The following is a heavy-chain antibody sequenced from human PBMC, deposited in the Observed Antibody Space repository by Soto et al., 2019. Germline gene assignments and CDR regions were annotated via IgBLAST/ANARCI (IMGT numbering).Heavy chain of an antibody. CDR2: IWYDGSNK. D-gene: IGHD3-22*01. J-gene: IGHJ4*02. V-gene: IGHV3-33*01. CDR3: ARDQWLLTPDY. CDR1: GFTFSSYG. Sequence: GGSLRLSCAASGFTFSSYGMHWVRQAPGKGLEWVAVIWYDGSNKYYADSVKGRFTISRDNSKNTLYLQMNSLRAEDTAVYYCARDQWLLTPDYWGQGTLVTVSS.